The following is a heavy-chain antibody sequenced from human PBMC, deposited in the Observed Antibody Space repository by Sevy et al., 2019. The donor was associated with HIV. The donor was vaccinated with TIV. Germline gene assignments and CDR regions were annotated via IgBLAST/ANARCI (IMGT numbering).Heavy chain of an antibody. CDR3: ARAYSSSPPASMDV. CDR1: GYSISSGYY. Sequence: SENLSLTCAVSGYSISSGYYWGWIRQPPGKGLEWIGSIYHSGSTYYNPSLKSRVTISVDTSKNQFSLKLSSVTAADTAVYYCARAYSSSPPASMDVWGKGTTVTVSS. CDR2: IYHSGST. V-gene: IGHV4-38-2*01. D-gene: IGHD6-13*01. J-gene: IGHJ6*04.